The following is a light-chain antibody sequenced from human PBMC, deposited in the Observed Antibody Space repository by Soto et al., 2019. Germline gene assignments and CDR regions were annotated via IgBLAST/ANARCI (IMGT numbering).Light chain of an antibody. V-gene: IGLV2-14*01. CDR1: SSDIGAYNY. J-gene: IGLJ1*01. Sequence: QSVLTQPASVSGSPGQSITISCTGSSSDIGAYNYVSWFQQYPGKAPKLIISEVSNRPSGVSNRFSGSKSGTAASLTISGLQPEDYAYYFCFPFTKACNTVFG. CDR3: FPFTKACNTV. CDR2: EVS.